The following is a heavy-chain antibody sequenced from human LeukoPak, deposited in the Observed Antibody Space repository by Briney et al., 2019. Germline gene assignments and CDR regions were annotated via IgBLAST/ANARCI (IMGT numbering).Heavy chain of an antibody. CDR3: ARDQGGSGYFEALDI. Sequence: SETLSLTCAVYGGSFSGYYWSWIRQPPGKGLEWVGSFYYYGTTYDNPSLKSRVTISVDTSKNQFSLKLSSVTAADTAVYYCARDQGGSGYFEALDIWGKGTMVTVSS. CDR1: GGSFSGYY. CDR2: FYYYGTT. V-gene: IGHV4-34*01. J-gene: IGHJ3*02. D-gene: IGHD3-22*01.